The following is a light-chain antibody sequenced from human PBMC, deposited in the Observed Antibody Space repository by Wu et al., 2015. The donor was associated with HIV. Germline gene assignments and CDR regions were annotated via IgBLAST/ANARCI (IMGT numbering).Light chain of an antibody. J-gene: IGKJ2*03. V-gene: IGKV1-8*01. CDR3: QQYYSYPYS. CDR1: QGISTY. Sequence: AIRITQSPSSLSASTGDRVTFTCRASQGISTYLAWYQQKPGKAPKLLIYSAFTLQSGVPSRFSGSGSGTDFTLTISCLQSEDFATYYCQQYYSYPYSFGQGTKLEIK. CDR2: SAF.